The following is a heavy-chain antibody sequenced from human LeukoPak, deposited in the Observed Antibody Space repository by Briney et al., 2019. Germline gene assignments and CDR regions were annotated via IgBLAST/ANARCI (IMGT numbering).Heavy chain of an antibody. Sequence: GGSPRLSCADSGFTFSTYAMSWVRQAPAKGLEWVSGISGSGGGTGYADSVKGRFTISRDNSKNTLYLQMNSLRAEDTAVYYCAKDRGSSGRYYGMDVWGQGTTVTV. CDR2: ISGSGGGT. J-gene: IGHJ6*02. V-gene: IGHV3-23*01. CDR1: GFTFSTYA. D-gene: IGHD1-26*01. CDR3: AKDRGSSGRYYGMDV.